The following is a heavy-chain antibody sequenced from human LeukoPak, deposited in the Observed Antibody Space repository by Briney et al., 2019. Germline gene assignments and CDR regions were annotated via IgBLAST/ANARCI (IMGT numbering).Heavy chain of an antibody. Sequence: LAGGSLRLSCAASGFTFSIYAMSWVRQAPGKGLAWVSGLNEDGGYTYYADSVKGRFTISRDNSENTLYLQMSSLRAEDTAIYYCVRDFSRSGGSCPLFDSWGQGTLVSVSS. D-gene: IGHD2-15*01. CDR2: LNEDGGYT. CDR1: GFTFSIYA. V-gene: IGHV3-23*01. CDR3: VRDFSRSGGSCPLFDS. J-gene: IGHJ4*02.